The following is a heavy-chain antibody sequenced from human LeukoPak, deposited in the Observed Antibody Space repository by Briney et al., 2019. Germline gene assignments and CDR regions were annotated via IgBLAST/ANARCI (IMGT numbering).Heavy chain of an antibody. V-gene: IGHV4-39*07. D-gene: IGHD4-11*01. CDR3: ASSYSNYEFDY. CDR2: IYYSGST. J-gene: IGHJ4*02. Sequence: PSETLSLTCTVSGGSISSSSYYWGWIRQPPGKGLEWIGSIYYSGSTYYNPSLKSRVTISVDTSKNQFSLKLSSVTAADTAVYYCASSYSNYEFDYWGQGTLVTVSS. CDR1: GGSISSSSYY.